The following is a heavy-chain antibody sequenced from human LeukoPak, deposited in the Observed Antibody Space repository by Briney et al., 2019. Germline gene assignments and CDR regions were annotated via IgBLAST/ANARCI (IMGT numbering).Heavy chain of an antibody. CDR1: GFTFSSYG. J-gene: IGHJ1*01. CDR3: EKMEEGGRYKH. D-gene: IGHD3-16*01. Sequence: GGSLRLSCTASGFTFSSYGMNWVRQAPGKGLEWVSGISPSSGNTYYADSVKGRFTISRDNSKNTLYLQVNSLRAEDTALYYCEKMEEGGRYKHWGQGTLVTVSS. V-gene: IGHV3-23*01. CDR2: ISPSSGNT.